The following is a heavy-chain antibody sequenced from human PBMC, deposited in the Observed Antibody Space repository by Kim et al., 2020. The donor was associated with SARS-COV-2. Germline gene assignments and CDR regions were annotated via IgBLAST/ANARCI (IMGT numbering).Heavy chain of an antibody. CDR1: GGSISSYY. Sequence: SETLSLTCTVSGGSISSYYWSWIRQPPGKGLEWIGYIYYSGSTNYNPSLKSRVTISVDTSKNQFSLKLSSVTAADTAVYYCARTAILRYFDWTPSWYFDLWGRGTLVTVSS. CDR3: ARTAILRYFDWTPSWYFDL. V-gene: IGHV4-59*01. CDR2: IYYSGST. J-gene: IGHJ2*01. D-gene: IGHD3-9*01.